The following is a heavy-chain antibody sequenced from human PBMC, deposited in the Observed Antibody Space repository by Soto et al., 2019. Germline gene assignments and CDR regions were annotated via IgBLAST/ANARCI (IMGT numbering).Heavy chain of an antibody. D-gene: IGHD6-6*01. CDR2: ISGYNGDT. CDR1: GYPFTRYS. CDR3: AKPWVPSITDRPPRFDY. J-gene: IGHJ4*02. Sequence: ASVKVSCKASGYPFTRYSIRWVRQAPGQGLEWMGWISGYNGDTEYSKNFQGRLTMTIDTSTTTASMELRSLRAEDTALYYCAKPWVPSITDRPPRFDYWGRGTLVTVSS. V-gene: IGHV1-18*04.